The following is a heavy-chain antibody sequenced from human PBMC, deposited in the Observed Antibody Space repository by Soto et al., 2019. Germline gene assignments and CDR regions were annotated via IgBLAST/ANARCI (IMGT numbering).Heavy chain of an antibody. J-gene: IGHJ4*02. CDR1: GGYISSGGYY. CDR2: IYYSGST. CDR3: ARHNYGSGSTYFDY. D-gene: IGHD3-10*01. Sequence: SETLSLTCAVSGGYISSGGYYWSWIRQPPGKGLEWIGYIYYSGSTNYNPSLKSRVTISVDTSKNQFSLKLNSMTAADTAVYYCARHNYGSGSTYFDYWGQGTLVTVSS. V-gene: IGHV4-61*08.